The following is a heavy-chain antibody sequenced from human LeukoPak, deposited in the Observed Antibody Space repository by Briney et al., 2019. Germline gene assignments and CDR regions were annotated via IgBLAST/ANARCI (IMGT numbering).Heavy chain of an antibody. V-gene: IGHV1-3*01. J-gene: IGHJ5*02. CDR2: INAGTGNT. CDR3: ARARLTLTMVRGVIITSSRSWFDP. CDR1: GYTFTSYA. D-gene: IGHD3-10*01. Sequence: ASVKVSCKASGYTFTSYAMHWVRQAPGQRLEWMGWINAGTGNTKYSQKFQDRVTITRDTSASTAYMELSSLRSEDTAVHYCARARLTLTMVRGVIITSSRSWFDPWGQGTLVTVSS.